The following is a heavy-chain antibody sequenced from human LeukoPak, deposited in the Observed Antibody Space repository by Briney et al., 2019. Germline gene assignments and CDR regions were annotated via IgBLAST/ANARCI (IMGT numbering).Heavy chain of an antibody. Sequence: PSETLSLTCAVYGGSFSGYYWSWIRQPPGKGLEWIGEINHSGSTNYNPSLKSRVTISVDTSKNQFSLKLSSVTVADTAVYYCARGVIPAATYNWFDPWGQGTLVTVSS. V-gene: IGHV4-34*01. CDR3: ARGVIPAATYNWFDP. J-gene: IGHJ5*02. D-gene: IGHD2-2*01. CDR2: INHSGST. CDR1: GGSFSGYY.